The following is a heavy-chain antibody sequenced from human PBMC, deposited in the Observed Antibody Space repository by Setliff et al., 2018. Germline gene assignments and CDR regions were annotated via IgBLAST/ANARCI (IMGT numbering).Heavy chain of an antibody. CDR3: ARDLGHGGDSDY. CDR1: GYSISSGYI. D-gene: IGHD2-21*02. CDR2: IGHTGNI. V-gene: IGHV4-38-2*02. Sequence: SETLSLTCTVSGYSISSGYIWGWIRQPPGKGLEWVGNIGHTGNINYNPSLKSRLTISRDTSKNQVSLKLNSVTATDTAVYYCARDLGHGGDSDYWGQGILVTVSS. J-gene: IGHJ4*02.